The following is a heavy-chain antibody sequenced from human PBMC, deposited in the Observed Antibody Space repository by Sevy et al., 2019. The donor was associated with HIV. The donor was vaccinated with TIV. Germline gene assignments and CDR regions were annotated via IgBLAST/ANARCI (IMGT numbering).Heavy chain of an antibody. D-gene: IGHD6-13*01. Sequence: GGSLRLSCAASGFTFSAYSMNWVRQAPGKGLEWNSYILSTSTTIHYTDSVRGRFTISRDNDNNSLYLQMNNLSDEDTAVYYCVRANLGSSWYDAFHVWGRGTMVTV. CDR3: VRANLGSSWYDAFHV. J-gene: IGHJ3*01. V-gene: IGHV3-48*02. CDR1: GFTFSAYS. CDR2: ILSTSTTI.